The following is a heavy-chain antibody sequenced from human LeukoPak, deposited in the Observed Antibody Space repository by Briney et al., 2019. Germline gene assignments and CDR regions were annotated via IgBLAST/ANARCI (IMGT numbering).Heavy chain of an antibody. J-gene: IGHJ3*02. Sequence: GGSLRLSCAASGFTFSSYGMNWVRQAPGKGLEWVSSISGTSAYIYYADSVRGRFTISRGNAKNSLYLQMNSLRAEDTAVYYCARKLTGSFDIWGQGTVVTVSS. D-gene: IGHD7-27*01. CDR1: GFTFSSYG. CDR2: ISGTSAYI. CDR3: ARKLTGSFDI. V-gene: IGHV3-21*01.